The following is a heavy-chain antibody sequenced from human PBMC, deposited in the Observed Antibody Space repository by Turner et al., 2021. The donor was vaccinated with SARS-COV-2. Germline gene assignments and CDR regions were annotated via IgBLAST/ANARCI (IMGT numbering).Heavy chain of an antibody. CDR3: IRVGAFGVVPARSYYDYGMDV. CDR2: ICSRSDDI. Sequence: LQLVDSRRGQVKPGGCVGLSCAHSDVTRSSYRLNWVRQDPGKGLEGVSFICSRSDDIDYTDALKGGFTVSIDNAKNSLYVKMNRQRAGDTAVYYLIRVGAFGVVPARSYYDYGMDVWGQGTTVTVSS. D-gene: IGHD2-2*01. J-gene: IGHJ6*02. CDR1: DVTRSSYR. V-gene: IGHV3-21*03.